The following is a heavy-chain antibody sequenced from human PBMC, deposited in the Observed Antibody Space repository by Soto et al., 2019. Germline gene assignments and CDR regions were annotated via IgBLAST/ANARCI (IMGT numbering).Heavy chain of an antibody. CDR3: ARAGGSGTYFDY. CDR2: ISYDGSNK. V-gene: IGHV3-30-3*01. CDR1: GFTFSSYA. J-gene: IGHJ4*02. Sequence: QVQLVESGGGVVQPGRSLRLSCAASGFTFSSYAMHWVRQAPGKGLEGVAVISYDGSNKYYADSVKGRFTISRDNSKNTLYLQMNSLRAEDTAVYYCARAGGSGTYFDYWGQGTLVTVSS. D-gene: IGHD3-10*01.